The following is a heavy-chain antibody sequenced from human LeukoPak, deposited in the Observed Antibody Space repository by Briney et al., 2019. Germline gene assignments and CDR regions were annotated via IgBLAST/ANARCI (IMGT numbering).Heavy chain of an antibody. CDR1: GYLFTSYW. V-gene: IGHV5-51*01. J-gene: IGHJ2*01. Sequence: GESLKISCKGSGYLFTSYWIAWVRQMPGKGLEWMGIIYPADSDTRYSPSFQGQVTISADKSISTAFLRWTSLKASDTAIYYCGRGRGTGTQIGPSYFYLWGRGTLVT. CDR2: IYPADSDT. CDR3: GRGRGTGTQIGPSYFYL. D-gene: IGHD1-14*01.